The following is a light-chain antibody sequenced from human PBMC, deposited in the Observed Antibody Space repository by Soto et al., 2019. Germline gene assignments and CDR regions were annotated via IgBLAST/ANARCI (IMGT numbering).Light chain of an antibody. Sequence: EIVLTQSPGTLSLSPGERATLSCRASQSVSSSYLAWYQQTPGQAPRLLIYGASSRATGIPDRFSGSGSGTDFTLTISRLEPEDFAVYYCHLYGNSPPRTFGQGTELEI. V-gene: IGKV3-20*01. CDR3: HLYGNSPPRT. CDR1: QSVSSSY. J-gene: IGKJ2*01. CDR2: GAS.